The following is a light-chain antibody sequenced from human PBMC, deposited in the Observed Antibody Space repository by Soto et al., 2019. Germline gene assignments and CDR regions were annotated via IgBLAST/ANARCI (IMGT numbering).Light chain of an antibody. CDR3: QQSGT. J-gene: IGKJ1*01. V-gene: IGKV3-20*01. CDR2: RAS. Sequence: EIVLTQSPGTLSLSPEERATLSCRASQSVSSSYLAWYKHKPGQAPRLLVYRASNRAAGIPDRFSGSGSGTDFTLTISRLEPEDFAVYYCQQSGTFGQGTKVDIK. CDR1: QSVSSSY.